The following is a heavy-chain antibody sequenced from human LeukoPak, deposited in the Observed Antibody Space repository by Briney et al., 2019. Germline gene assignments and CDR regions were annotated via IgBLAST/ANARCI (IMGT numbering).Heavy chain of an antibody. CDR2: INHSGST. D-gene: IGHD3-10*01. CDR1: GGSFSGYY. V-gene: IGHV4-34*01. Sequence: SETLSLTCAVYGGSFSGYYWSWIRQPPGKGLEWIGEINHSGSTNYNPSLKSRVTISVDTSKNQFSLKPSSVTAADTAVYYCARILVRGVTPLRYYYGMDVWGKGTTVTVSS. J-gene: IGHJ6*04. CDR3: ARILVRGVTPLRYYYGMDV.